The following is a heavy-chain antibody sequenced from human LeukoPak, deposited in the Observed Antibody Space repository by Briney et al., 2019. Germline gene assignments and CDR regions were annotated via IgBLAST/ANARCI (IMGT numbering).Heavy chain of an antibody. Sequence: SETLSLTCTVSGGSISSYYWSWIRQPPGKGLEWIGYIYYSGSTNYNPSLKSRVTISVDTSKNQFSLKLSSVTAADTAVYYCARDSETGVGTDAFDIWGQGTMVTVSS. J-gene: IGHJ3*02. CDR3: ARDSETGVGTDAFDI. D-gene: IGHD7-27*01. CDR1: GGSISSYY. CDR2: IYYSGST. V-gene: IGHV4-59*01.